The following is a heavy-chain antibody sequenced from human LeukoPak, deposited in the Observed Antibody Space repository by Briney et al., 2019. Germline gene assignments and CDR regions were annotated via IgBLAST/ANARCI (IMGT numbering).Heavy chain of an antibody. Sequence: GGSLRLSCAASGFTLSPYGMNWVRQAPGKGLEWVSYISSSGSTIYYADSVKGRFTISRDNAKNSLYLQMNSLRAEDTAVYYCAGSQLRLDAFDIWGQGTMVTVSS. D-gene: IGHD5-12*01. V-gene: IGHV3-48*04. CDR2: ISSSGSTI. CDR3: AGSQLRLDAFDI. CDR1: GFTLSPYG. J-gene: IGHJ3*02.